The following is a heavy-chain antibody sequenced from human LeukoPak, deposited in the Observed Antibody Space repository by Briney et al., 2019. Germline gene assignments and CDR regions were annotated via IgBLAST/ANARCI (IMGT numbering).Heavy chain of an antibody. CDR1: GDSISSYY. CDR2: IYGSESP. Sequence: PSETLSLTCSVSGDSISSYYWSWIRQPAGKALEWIGRIYGSESPNYNPSLQSRVSMSIDTSTTEFSLKLNSVTAADPAVYLCARGIYGDYGLGSWGQGTLVTVSS. J-gene: IGHJ4*02. V-gene: IGHV4-4*07. D-gene: IGHD4-17*01. CDR3: ARGIYGDYGLGS.